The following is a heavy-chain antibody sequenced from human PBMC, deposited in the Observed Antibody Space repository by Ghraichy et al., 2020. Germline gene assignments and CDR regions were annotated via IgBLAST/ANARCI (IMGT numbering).Heavy chain of an antibody. V-gene: IGHV3-7*01. J-gene: IGHJ4*02. Sequence: GESLNISCAASGFTFSSYWMSWVRQAPGKGLEWVANIKQDGSEKYYVDSVKGRFTISRDNAKNSLYLQMNSLRAEDTAVYYCARGYNWNYWGPKYYFDYWGQGTLVTVSS. CDR2: IKQDGSEK. CDR1: GFTFSSYW. D-gene: IGHD1-7*01. CDR3: ARGYNWNYWGPKYYFDY.